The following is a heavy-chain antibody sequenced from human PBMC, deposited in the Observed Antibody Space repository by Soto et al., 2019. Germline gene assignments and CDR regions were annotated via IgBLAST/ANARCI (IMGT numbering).Heavy chain of an antibody. CDR1: GKTMSGYY. V-gene: IGHV4-4*07. J-gene: IGHJ5*02. CDR3: ARGQRFSDWFDP. CDR2: IYSSGST. D-gene: IGHD3-3*01. Sequence: DTLSPTCTVTGKTMSGYYWTWIRQSAGGGLEWIGRIYSSGSTNYNPSLKSRVTISLDTSMNHFSLRLSSVTAADTAVYYCARGQRFSDWFDPWGQGTLVTVSS.